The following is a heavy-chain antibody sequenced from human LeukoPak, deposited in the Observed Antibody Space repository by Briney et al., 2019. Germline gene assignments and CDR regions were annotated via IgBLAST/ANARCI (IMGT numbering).Heavy chain of an antibody. Sequence: ASVKVSCKASGYTFTGYYMHWVRQAPGQGLEWMGWINPNSGGTNYAQKFQGWVTMTRDTSISTAYMELSRLRSDDTAVYYCARVGGSSGSYYDDAFDIWGQGTMVTVSS. V-gene: IGHV1-2*04. CDR1: GYTFTGYY. CDR2: INPNSGGT. CDR3: ARVGGSSGSYYDDAFDI. J-gene: IGHJ3*02. D-gene: IGHD1-26*01.